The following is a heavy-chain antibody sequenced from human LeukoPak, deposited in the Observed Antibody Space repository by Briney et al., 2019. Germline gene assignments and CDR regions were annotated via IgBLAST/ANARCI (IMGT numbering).Heavy chain of an antibody. CDR3: ARAGSVTAMAYGPRSNWFDP. V-gene: IGHV4-59*02. CDR2: IYYSGST. CDR1: GGSVSSYY. Sequence: SETLSLTCTVSGGSVSSYYWSWIRQPPGKGLEWIGYIYYSGSTNYNPSLKSRVTISVDTSKNQFSLKLSSVTAADTAVYYCARAGSVTAMAYGPRSNWFDPRGQGTLVTVSS. J-gene: IGHJ5*02. D-gene: IGHD5-18*01.